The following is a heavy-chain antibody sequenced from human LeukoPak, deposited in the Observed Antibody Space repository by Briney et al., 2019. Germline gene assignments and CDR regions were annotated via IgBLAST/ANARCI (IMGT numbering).Heavy chain of an antibody. J-gene: IGHJ4*02. CDR2: IYYGGST. Sequence: SETLSLTCTVSGGSISSGDYYWSWIRQPPGKGLEWIGYIYYGGSTYYNPSLKSRVTISVDTSKNQFSLKLSSVTAADTAVYYCARVSEVSGWPDFDYWGQGTLVTVSS. CDR3: ARVSEVSGWPDFDY. CDR1: GGSISSGDYY. V-gene: IGHV4-30-4*01. D-gene: IGHD6-19*01.